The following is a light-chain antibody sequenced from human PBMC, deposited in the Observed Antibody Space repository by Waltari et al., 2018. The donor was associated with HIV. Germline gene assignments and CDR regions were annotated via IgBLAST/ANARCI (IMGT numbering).Light chain of an antibody. J-gene: IGKJ5*01. V-gene: IGKV1D-12*01. Sequence: DIQMTQSPSSVSASVGDRVTITCRASQDISTWLAWYRQKPGRAPELLIYAASTLQSGVPSRFSGSGSETDFTLTISSLQPEDFATYYCQQANSFPITFGQGTRLEIK. CDR1: QDISTW. CDR3: QQANSFPIT. CDR2: AAS.